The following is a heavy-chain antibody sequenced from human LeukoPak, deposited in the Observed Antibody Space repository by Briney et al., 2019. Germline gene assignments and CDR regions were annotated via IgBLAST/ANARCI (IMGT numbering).Heavy chain of an antibody. J-gene: IGHJ4*02. V-gene: IGHV1-46*01. Sequence: ASVKVSCKASGYTFTSYYMHWVRQAPGQGLKRMGIINTSGGSTSYAQKFQGRVTMTRDTSTSTVYMEPSSLRSEDTAVYYCAHGVDGGDNHFDYWGQGTLVTVSS. D-gene: IGHD2-21*02. CDR3: AHGVDGGDNHFDY. CDR2: INTSGGST. CDR1: GYTFTSYY.